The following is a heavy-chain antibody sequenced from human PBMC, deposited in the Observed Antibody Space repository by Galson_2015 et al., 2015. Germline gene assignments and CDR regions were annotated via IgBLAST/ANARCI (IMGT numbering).Heavy chain of an antibody. CDR2: VSYDGSQK. Sequence: SLRLSCAASGFSFANYAMHWVRQAPGKGLGWVAAVSYDGSQKYYADSVKGRFTISRDNSKNTVNVQMNSLRGADTAVYYCARGVGAWYYHYGMDGWGQGTTVTVSS. CDR3: ARGVGAWYYHYGMDG. J-gene: IGHJ6*02. D-gene: IGHD1-26*01. V-gene: IGHV3-30-3*01. CDR1: GFSFANYA.